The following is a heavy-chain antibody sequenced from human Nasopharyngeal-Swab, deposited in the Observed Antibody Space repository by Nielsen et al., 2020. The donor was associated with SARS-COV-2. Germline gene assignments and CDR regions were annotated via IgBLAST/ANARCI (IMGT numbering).Heavy chain of an antibody. D-gene: IGHD3-3*01. Sequence: WVRQAPGQGLEWMGGIIPIFGTANYAQKFQGRVTITADESTSTAYMELSSLRSDDTAVYYCARGGLFGVAYYGMDVWGQGTTVTVSS. J-gene: IGHJ6*02. CDR3: ARGGLFGVAYYGMDV. V-gene: IGHV1-69*01. CDR2: IIPIFGTA.